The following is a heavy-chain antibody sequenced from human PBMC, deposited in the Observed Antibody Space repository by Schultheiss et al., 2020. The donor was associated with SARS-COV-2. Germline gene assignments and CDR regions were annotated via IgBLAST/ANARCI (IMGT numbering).Heavy chain of an antibody. CDR3: AVTLRADRSGSAEYFQH. V-gene: IGHV4-34*01. CDR2: INHSGST. Sequence: SETLSLTCAVYGGSFSGYYWSWIRQPPGKGLEWIGEINHSGSTNYNPSLKSRVTISVDTSKNQFSLKLSSVTAADTAVYYCAVTLRADRSGSAEYFQHWGRGTLVTVSS. D-gene: IGHD2-15*01. CDR1: GGSFSGYY. J-gene: IGHJ1*01.